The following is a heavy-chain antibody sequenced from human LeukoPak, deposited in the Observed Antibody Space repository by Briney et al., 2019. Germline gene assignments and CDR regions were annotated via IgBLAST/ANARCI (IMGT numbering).Heavy chain of an antibody. CDR1: GFTFGSYA. V-gene: IGHV3-23*01. D-gene: IGHD1-26*01. J-gene: IGHJ4*02. Sequence: PGGSLRLSCAASGFTFGSYAMSWVRQAPGKGLEWVSAVSASGTNTYYADSVKGRFTISRDNSKNTLYLQMNSLRAEDTAVYYCARGRGSSRYYFDYWGQGTLVTVSS. CDR2: VSASGTNT. CDR3: ARGRGSSRYYFDY.